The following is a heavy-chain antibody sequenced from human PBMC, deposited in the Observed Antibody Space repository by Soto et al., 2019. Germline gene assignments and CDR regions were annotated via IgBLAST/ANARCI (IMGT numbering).Heavy chain of an antibody. D-gene: IGHD6-13*01. J-gene: IGHJ6*02. CDR1: GFTFDDYT. CDR3: ASSSWYYYYGMDV. CDR2: ISWDGGST. Sequence: GESLKISCAASGFTFDDYTMHWVRQAPGKGLEWVSLISWDGGSTYYADSVKGRFTISRDNSKNSLYLQMNSLRTEDTALYYCASSSWYYYYGMDVWGQGTTVTVSS. V-gene: IGHV3-43*01.